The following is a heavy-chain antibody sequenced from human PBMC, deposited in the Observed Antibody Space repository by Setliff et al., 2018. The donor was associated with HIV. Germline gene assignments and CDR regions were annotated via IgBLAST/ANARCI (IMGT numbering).Heavy chain of an antibody. Sequence: ASVKVSCKASGYTFTDYYLHWVRQAPGQEPEWMGLINPNGGSTIYAQKFEDRLTVTSDTATTTLYMELRSLRFDDTAMYYCASSNWQLVADHWGQGTPVTVSS. CDR1: GYTFTDYY. CDR2: INPNGGST. D-gene: IGHD6-13*01. J-gene: IGHJ5*02. CDR3: ASSNWQLVADH. V-gene: IGHV1-46*01.